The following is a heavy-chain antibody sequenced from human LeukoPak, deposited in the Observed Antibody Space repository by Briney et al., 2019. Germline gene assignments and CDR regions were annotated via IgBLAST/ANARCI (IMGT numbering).Heavy chain of an antibody. D-gene: IGHD2-15*01. Sequence: SETLSLTCRVSGASVSNYYWSWIRQSPGKGLEWIGFFHYSGSTNYNPSLNSPVTTSIDTSMNQLSLTLVSVTAADTAVYFCARHHDGGPKLRLDFWGLGVLVTVSS. CDR3: ARHHDGGPKLRLDF. CDR2: FHYSGST. J-gene: IGHJ4*02. V-gene: IGHV4-59*08. CDR1: GASVSNYY.